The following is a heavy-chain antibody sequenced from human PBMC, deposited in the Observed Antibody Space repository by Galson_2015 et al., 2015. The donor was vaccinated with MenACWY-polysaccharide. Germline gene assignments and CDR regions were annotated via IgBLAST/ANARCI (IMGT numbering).Heavy chain of an antibody. J-gene: IGHJ3*01. CDR1: GSRFSHSG. V-gene: IGHV3-33*01. D-gene: IGHD2-15*01. CDR2: IQYDGSKI. Sequence: SLRLSCAASGSRFSHSGMHWVRQAPGKGLEWVAVIQYDGSKIVYADSVKGRFTVSRDNSKNTLYLEMNSLRAEDTSVYYCAIEGSRIVFHAFDVWGQGTMVIVSS. CDR3: AIEGSRIVFHAFDV.